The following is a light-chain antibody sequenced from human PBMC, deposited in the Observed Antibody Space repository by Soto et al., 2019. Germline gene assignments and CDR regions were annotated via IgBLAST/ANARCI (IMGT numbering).Light chain of an antibody. CDR2: DTN. V-gene: IGLV7-46*01. J-gene: IGLJ1*01. CDR3: SLSYNDRQF. CDR1: AGAVTSGHY. Sequence: QAVVTQEPSLTVSPGGTGTITCGSSAGAVTSGHYPYWFQQKPGQAPRTLIYDTNIKHSWTPARFSGSLLGDKAALTLSGAQPEDEAEYYCSLSYNDRQFFGSGTKVTVL.